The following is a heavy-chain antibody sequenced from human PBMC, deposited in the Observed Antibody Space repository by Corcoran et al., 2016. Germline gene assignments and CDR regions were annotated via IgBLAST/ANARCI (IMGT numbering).Heavy chain of an antibody. CDR2: IHGSGST. CDR1: GDSIRDYY. J-gene: IGHJ4*02. Sequence: QVQMQESGPGLVKPSETLSLTCTVSGDSIRDYYWSWIRQPAGKGLDWIGRIHGSGSTNYNPSLRSRATMSVDTSNNQFSLNLNSVTAADTAVYYCARGGSSGWHYWGQGILVTVSS. CDR3: ARGGSSGWHY. D-gene: IGHD6-19*01. V-gene: IGHV4-4*07.